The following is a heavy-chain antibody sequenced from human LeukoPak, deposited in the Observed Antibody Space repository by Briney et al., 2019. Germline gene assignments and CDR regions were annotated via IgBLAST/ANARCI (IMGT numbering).Heavy chain of an antibody. J-gene: IGHJ4*02. CDR3: AKDGAMAAAGYYFDY. Sequence: GGSLRLSCAASAFTFRNYAMHWLRQAPGKGLEWVAVIASVGNDKHLADSVKGRFTISRDNSRNTLYLQMNSLRTEDTAVYYCAKDGAMAAAGYYFDYWGQGTPVTVSS. CDR2: IASVGNDK. D-gene: IGHD6-13*01. CDR1: AFTFRNYA. V-gene: IGHV3-30*18.